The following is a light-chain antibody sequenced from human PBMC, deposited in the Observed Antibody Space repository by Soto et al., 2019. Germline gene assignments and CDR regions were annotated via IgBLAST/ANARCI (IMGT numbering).Light chain of an antibody. CDR1: SSDVGRYNF. CDR2: EVT. CDR3: CSYAGKRTCV. Sequence: QSALTQPASVSGSPGQPISISCTGTSSDVGRYNFVPWYQQHPGKSPKITIYEVTKQSSGVANRFSGSKSDNTASLTISGLQAEDEAAYYCCSYAGKRTCVLCGGTNLTVL. V-gene: IGLV2-23*02. J-gene: IGLJ3*02.